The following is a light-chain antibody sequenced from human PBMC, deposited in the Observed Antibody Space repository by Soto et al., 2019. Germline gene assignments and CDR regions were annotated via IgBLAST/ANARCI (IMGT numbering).Light chain of an antibody. V-gene: IGLV1-44*01. CDR1: SSNIGSNT. Sequence: VLTQPPSASGTPGQRVTISCSGSSSNIGSNTVNWYQQLPGTAPKLLIYSNNQRPSGVPDRFSGSKSGTSASLAISGLQSEDEADYYCAAWDDSLNGVVFGGGTQLTVL. CDR3: AAWDDSLNGVV. J-gene: IGLJ2*01. CDR2: SNN.